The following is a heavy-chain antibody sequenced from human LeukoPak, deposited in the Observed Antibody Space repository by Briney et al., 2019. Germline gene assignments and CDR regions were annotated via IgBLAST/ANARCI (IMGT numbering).Heavy chain of an antibody. CDR2: IYSGGTT. Sequence: GGSLRLSCAVSGFTVSGNYMSWVRQAPGKGLEWVSLIYSGGTTYYADSVKGRFTISRDNSKNTLYLQMNSLRAEDTAVYYCARDSRWIQFDYWGQGTLVTVSS. CDR1: GFTVSGNY. D-gene: IGHD5-18*01. CDR3: ARDSRWIQFDY. V-gene: IGHV3-53*01. J-gene: IGHJ4*02.